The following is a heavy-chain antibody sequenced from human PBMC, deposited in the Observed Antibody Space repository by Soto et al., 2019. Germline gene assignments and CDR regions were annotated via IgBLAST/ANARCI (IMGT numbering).Heavy chain of an antibody. D-gene: IGHD1-26*01. Sequence: EVQLVESGGGLVQPGTSLRLSCAASGFSFDDYAMHWVRQGPGKGLEWVSGISWNGNIICYADSVKGRFTISRDNAKNSLHLQATSLSAEVAALYFSAKPVGLRCYYDGLDVWGQGTTVTVSS. CDR2: ISWNGNII. CDR1: GFSFDDYA. V-gene: IGHV3-9*01. CDR3: AKPVGLRCYYDGLDV. J-gene: IGHJ6*02.